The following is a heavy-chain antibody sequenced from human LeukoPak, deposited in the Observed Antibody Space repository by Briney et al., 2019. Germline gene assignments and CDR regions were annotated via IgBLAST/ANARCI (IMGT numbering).Heavy chain of an antibody. CDR2: IYTSGST. CDR1: GGSISSGSYY. Sequence: SETLSLTCTVSGGSISSGSYYWSWIRQPAGKGLEWIGRIYTSGSTNYNPSLKSRVTISVDTSKNQFSLKLSSVTAADTAVYYCARDFVAWPYNWFDPWGQGTLVTVSS. D-gene: IGHD2-21*01. V-gene: IGHV4-61*02. J-gene: IGHJ5*02. CDR3: ARDFVAWPYNWFDP.